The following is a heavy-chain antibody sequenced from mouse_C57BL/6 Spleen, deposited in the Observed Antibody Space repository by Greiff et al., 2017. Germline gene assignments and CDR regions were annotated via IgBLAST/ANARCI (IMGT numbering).Heavy chain of an antibody. J-gene: IGHJ4*01. D-gene: IGHD1-1*01. CDR1: GFSLTSYG. Sequence: VQVVESGPGLVAPSQSLSITCTVSGFSLTSYGVHWVRQPPGKGLEWLVVIWSDGSTTYNSALKSRLSISKDNSKSQVFLKMNSLQTDDTAMYYCARHYYGSSHYAMDYWGQGTSVTVSS. V-gene: IGHV2-6*03. CDR3: ARHYYGSSHYAMDY. CDR2: IWSDGST.